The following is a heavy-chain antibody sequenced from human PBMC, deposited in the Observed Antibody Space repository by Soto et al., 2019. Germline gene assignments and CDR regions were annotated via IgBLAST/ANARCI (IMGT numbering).Heavy chain of an antibody. CDR3: ARGGYCSSTSCYSDYYGMDV. CDR1: GFSFSDHY. V-gene: IGHV3-72*01. Sequence: EVQLVESGGGLVQPGGSLRLSCVASGFSFSDHYMDWVRQAPGKGLEWVGRIRNKANSYTTEYAASVEGRFTVSRDDSKNSLYLQINSLKTEDTAVYYCARGGYCSSTSCYSDYYGMDVWGQGTTVTVSS. D-gene: IGHD2-2*01. CDR2: IRNKANSYTT. J-gene: IGHJ6*02.